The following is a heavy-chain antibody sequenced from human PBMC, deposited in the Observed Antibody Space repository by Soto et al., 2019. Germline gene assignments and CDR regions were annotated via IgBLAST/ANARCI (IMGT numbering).Heavy chain of an antibody. J-gene: IGHJ4*02. Sequence: QVQLQESGPGLVKPSETLSLTCTVSGGSISSYYWSWIRQPPGKGLEWIGYIYYGGNTNYNPPLTSRLTIPLDTSRNQFPLTLSSVTAADTAVYCCAGGRGGVVTLAEWGQGTLVTVSS. V-gene: IGHV4-59*01. CDR3: AGGRGGVVTLAE. CDR2: IYYGGNT. CDR1: GGSISSYY. D-gene: IGHD2-15*01.